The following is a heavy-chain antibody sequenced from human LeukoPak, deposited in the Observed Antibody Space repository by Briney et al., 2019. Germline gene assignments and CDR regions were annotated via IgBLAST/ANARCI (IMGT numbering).Heavy chain of an antibody. CDR2: ISDSGNT. Sequence: GGSLRLSCAASGFTFSSYAMSWVRQAPGRGLEWVSAISDSGNTYHADSVKGRFTISRDSSKNTLFLQMNRLRPEDAAVYYCAKAPVTTCRGAYCYPFDYWGQGTLVTVSS. V-gene: IGHV3-23*01. J-gene: IGHJ4*02. D-gene: IGHD2-21*01. CDR1: GFTFSSYA. CDR3: AKAPVTTCRGAYCYPFDY.